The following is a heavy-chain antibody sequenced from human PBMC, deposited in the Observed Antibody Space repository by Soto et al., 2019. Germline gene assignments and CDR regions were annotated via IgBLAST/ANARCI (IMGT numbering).Heavy chain of an antibody. V-gene: IGHV4-30-2*01. D-gene: IGHD3-22*01. Sequence: PSETLSLTCAVSGGSISSGGYSWSWIRQPPGKGLEWIGYIYHSGGTYYNPSLKSRVTISVDRSKNQFSLKLSSVTAADTAVYYCAQRDRGAFDIWGQGTMVTVSS. CDR1: GGSISSGGYS. J-gene: IGHJ3*02. CDR3: AQRDRGAFDI. CDR2: IYHSGGT.